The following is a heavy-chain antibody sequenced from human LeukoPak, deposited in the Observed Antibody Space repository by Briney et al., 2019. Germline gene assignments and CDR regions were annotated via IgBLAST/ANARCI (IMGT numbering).Heavy chain of an antibody. CDR3: ARGQVAAAGIHFDY. J-gene: IGHJ4*02. V-gene: IGHV4-4*07. CDR2: IYTSGST. CDR1: GGSISSYY. D-gene: IGHD6-13*01. Sequence: PSETLSLTCTVSGGSISSYYWSWIRQPAGKGLEWIGRIYTSGSTNYNPSLKSRVTMSVDTSKNQFSLKLSSVTAADTAVYYCARGQVAAAGIHFDYWSQGTLVTVSS.